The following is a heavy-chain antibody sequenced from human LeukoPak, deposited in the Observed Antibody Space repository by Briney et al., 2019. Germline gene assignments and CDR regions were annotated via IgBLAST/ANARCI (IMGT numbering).Heavy chain of an antibody. J-gene: IGHJ4*02. CDR1: GYTLTELS. CDR2: ISGSGGST. D-gene: IGHD6-13*01. V-gene: IGHV3-23*01. Sequence: SCKVSGYTLTELSMHWVRQAPGKGLEWVSAISGSGGSTYYADSVKGRFTISRDNSKNTLYLQMNSLRAEDTAVYYCAKGRGSYSSSWFDYWGQGTLVTVSS. CDR3: AKGRGSYSSSWFDY.